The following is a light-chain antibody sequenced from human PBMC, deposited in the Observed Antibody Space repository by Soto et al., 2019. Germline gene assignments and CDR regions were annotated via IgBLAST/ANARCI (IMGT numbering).Light chain of an antibody. CDR3: QQFYTSPYT. J-gene: IGKJ2*01. CDR1: QSVTNY. CDR2: GAS. Sequence: VLTQSPGTLSLSPGERATLSCRASQSVTNYLVWYQQKASQAPRLLIYGASSRAPGIPDRFSGSGSGTDFSLTINRLGPEDSAVYYCQQFYTSPYTFGQGTKLEIK. V-gene: IGKV3-20*01.